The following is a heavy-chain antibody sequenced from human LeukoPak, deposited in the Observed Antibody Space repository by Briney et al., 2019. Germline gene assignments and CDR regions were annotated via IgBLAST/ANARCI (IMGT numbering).Heavy chain of an antibody. CDR1: GGSFSGYY. CDR2: INHSGST. V-gene: IGHV4-34*01. J-gene: IGHJ4*02. Sequence: PSETLSLTCAVYGGSFSGYYWSWIRQPPGKGLEWIGEINHSGSTNYNPSLKSRVTISVDTSKNQFSLKLSSVTAADTAVYYCARGTHSGWYVYWGQGTLVTVSS. CDR3: ARGTHSGWYVY. D-gene: IGHD6-19*01.